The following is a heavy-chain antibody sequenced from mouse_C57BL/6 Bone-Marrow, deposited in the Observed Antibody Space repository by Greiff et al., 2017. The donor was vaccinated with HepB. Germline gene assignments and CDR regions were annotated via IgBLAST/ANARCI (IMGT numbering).Heavy chain of an antibody. CDR1: GYTFTDYN. V-gene: IGHV1-22*01. J-gene: IGHJ1*03. CDR3: ARADYGSSYWYFDV. CDR2: INPNNGGT. D-gene: IGHD1-1*01. Sequence: SGPELVKPGASVKMSCKASGYTFTDYNMHWVKQSHGKSLEWIGYINPNNGGTSYNQKFKGKATLTVNKSSSTAYMELRSLTSEDSAVYYCARADYGSSYWYFDVWGTGTTVTVSS.